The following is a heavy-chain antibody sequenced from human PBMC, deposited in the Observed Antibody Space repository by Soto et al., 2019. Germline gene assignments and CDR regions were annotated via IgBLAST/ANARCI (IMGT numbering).Heavy chain of an antibody. J-gene: IGHJ6*02. Sequence: SVKVSCKASGGTFSSYAISWVRQAPGQGLEWMGGIIPIFGTANYAQKFQGRVTITADESTSTAYMELSSLRSEDTAVYYCARGANYYGSGSYAVMDVWGQRTSVTVSS. V-gene: IGHV1-69*13. CDR2: IIPIFGTA. CDR3: ARGANYYGSGSYAVMDV. D-gene: IGHD3-10*01. CDR1: GGTFSSYA.